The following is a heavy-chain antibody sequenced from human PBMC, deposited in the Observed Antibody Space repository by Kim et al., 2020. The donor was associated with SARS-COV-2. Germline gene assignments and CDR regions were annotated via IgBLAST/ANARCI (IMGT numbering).Heavy chain of an antibody. Sequence: GGSLRLSCAASGFTFSSYAMSWVRQAPGKGLEWVSAISGSGGSTYYADSVKGRFTISRDNSKNTLYLQMNSLRAEDTAVYYCALHRFGGFGESDAFDIWGQGTMVTVSS. V-gene: IGHV3-23*01. D-gene: IGHD3-10*01. J-gene: IGHJ3*02. CDR2: ISGSGGST. CDR3: ALHRFGGFGESDAFDI. CDR1: GFTFSSYA.